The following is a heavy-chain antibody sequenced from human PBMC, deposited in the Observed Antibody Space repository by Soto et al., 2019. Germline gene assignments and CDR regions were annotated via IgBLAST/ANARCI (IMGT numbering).Heavy chain of an antibody. D-gene: IGHD3-10*01. Sequence: TETLSLTCTVSGGSISSYYLSWIRQPPGRGLQWIGYIYHTESTTYNYNPSLKSRVTISLDTSKNQFSLKLTSVTAADTAVYYCATGRVLYGSEYWGQGTLVTVSS. CDR3: ATGRVLYGSEY. CDR1: GGSISSYY. V-gene: IGHV4-59*03. J-gene: IGHJ4*02. CDR2: IYHTESTTY.